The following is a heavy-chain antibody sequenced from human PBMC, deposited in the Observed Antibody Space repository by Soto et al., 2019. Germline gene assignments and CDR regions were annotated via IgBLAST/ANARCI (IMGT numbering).Heavy chain of an antibody. CDR3: ARVPYRQLGSLFHFLYYYGMAL. CDR2: IIPIFGTA. V-gene: IGHV1-69*01. CDR1: GGTFSSYA. D-gene: IGHD1-1*01. Sequence: QVQLVQSGAEVKKPGSSVKVSCKASGGTFSSYAISWVRQAPGQGLEWMGGIIPIFGTANYAQKFQGRVTITADESTSTAYMELSSLRSEDTAVYYCARVPYRQLGSLFHFLYYYGMALWAHGTTVTVSS. J-gene: IGHJ6*02.